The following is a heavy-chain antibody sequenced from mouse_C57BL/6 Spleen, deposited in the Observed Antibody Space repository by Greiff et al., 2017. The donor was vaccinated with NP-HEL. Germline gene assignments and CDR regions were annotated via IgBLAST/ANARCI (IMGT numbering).Heavy chain of an antibody. V-gene: IGHV1-81*01. CDR3: ARGVIYDGYLDD. Sequence: VQLVESGAELARPGASVKLSCKASGYTFTSYGISWVKQRTGQGLEWIGEIYPRSGNTYYNEKFKGKATLTADKSSSTAYMELRSLTSEDSAVYFCARGVIYDGYLDDWGQGTTLTVSS. CDR1: GYTFTSYG. D-gene: IGHD2-3*01. CDR2: IYPRSGNT. J-gene: IGHJ2*01.